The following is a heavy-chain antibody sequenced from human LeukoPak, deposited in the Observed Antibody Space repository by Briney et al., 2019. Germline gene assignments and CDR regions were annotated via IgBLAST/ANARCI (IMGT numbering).Heavy chain of an antibody. CDR1: GGSISSGSYN. V-gene: IGHV4-61*02. CDR3: ARSSSSGYYYGYYFDH. J-gene: IGHJ4*02. D-gene: IGHD3-22*01. CDR2: IYTSGST. Sequence: SQTLSLTCTVSGGSISSGSYNWSWIRQPAGKGLEWIGRIYTSGSTNYNPSLKSRVTISVDTSKNQFSLKLGSVTAADTAVYYCARSSSSGYYYGYYFDHWGQGTLVTVSP.